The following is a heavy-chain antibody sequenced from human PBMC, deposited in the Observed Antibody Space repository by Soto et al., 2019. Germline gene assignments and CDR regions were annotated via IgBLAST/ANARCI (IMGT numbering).Heavy chain of an antibody. J-gene: IGHJ4*02. V-gene: IGHV3-48*03. Sequence: PGGSLRLSCAASGFTFSFYWMNWVRQAPGKGLEWVSYISSSGSTIYYADSVKGRFTISRDNAKNSLHLQMNSLRAEDTAVYYCARDPNYYGSGTVFDYWGQGTLVTVSS. CDR1: GFTFSFYW. CDR2: ISSSGSTI. D-gene: IGHD3-10*01. CDR3: ARDPNYYGSGTVFDY.